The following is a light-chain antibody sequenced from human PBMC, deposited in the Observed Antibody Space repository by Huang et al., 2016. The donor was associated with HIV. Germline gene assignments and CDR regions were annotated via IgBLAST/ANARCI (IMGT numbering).Light chain of an antibody. J-gene: IGKJ2*01. Sequence: DIQMTQSPSSLSASVGDRVTITCRASQSISSYLNWYQQKPGKAPKVLIYAASNLQSGIPSRCSGSGAGTDFTLTISSLQPEDFATYYCQQTYITPLTFGQGTKLEIK. CDR2: AAS. CDR1: QSISSY. V-gene: IGKV1-39*01. CDR3: QQTYITPLT.